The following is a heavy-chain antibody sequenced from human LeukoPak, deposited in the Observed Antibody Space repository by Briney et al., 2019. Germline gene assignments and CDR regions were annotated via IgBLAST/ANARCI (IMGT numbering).Heavy chain of an antibody. D-gene: IGHD5-24*01. Sequence: GGSLRLSCAASGFSFSDHFMDWVRQAPGKGLEWVSAISGSGGTTFYADSVKGRFTISRDNSKNTLYLQVNSLRAADTAIYYCAKVQEMDTILPPFHYWGQGTLVTVSS. V-gene: IGHV3-23*01. CDR2: ISGSGGTT. CDR3: AKVQEMDTILPPFHY. CDR1: GFSFSDHF. J-gene: IGHJ4*02.